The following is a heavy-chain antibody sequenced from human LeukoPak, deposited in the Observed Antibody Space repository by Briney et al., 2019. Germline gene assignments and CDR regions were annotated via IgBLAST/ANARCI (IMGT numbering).Heavy chain of an antibody. CDR2: INHSGST. V-gene: IGHV4-34*01. CDR3: ASGRGAGDGSGY. Sequence: SETLSLTCAVYGGSFSGYYWSWIRQPPWKGLEWIGEINHSGSTNYNPSLKSRVTISVDTSKNQFSLKLSSVTAADTAVYYCASGRGAGDGSGYWGQGTLVTVSS. CDR1: GGSFSGYY. D-gene: IGHD1-26*01. J-gene: IGHJ4*02.